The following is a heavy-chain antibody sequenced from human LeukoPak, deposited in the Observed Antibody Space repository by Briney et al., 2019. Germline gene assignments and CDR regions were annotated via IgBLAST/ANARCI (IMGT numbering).Heavy chain of an antibody. V-gene: IGHV5-51*01. D-gene: IGHD3-16*01. CDR3: VRRPYSYGLDV. J-gene: IGHJ6*02. Sequence: GESLKISCKGSGYTFTTYWIGWVRQMPGKGLEWMGIIYPSDSDTRYSPSFQGQVTISVDKSINTAYLQWSNLRASDTAIYYCVRRPYSYGLDVWGQGTAVTVSS. CDR2: IYPSDSDT. CDR1: GYTFTTYW.